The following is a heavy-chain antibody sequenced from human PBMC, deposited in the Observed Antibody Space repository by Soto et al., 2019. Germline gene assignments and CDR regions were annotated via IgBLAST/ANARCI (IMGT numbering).Heavy chain of an antibody. Sequence: QVQLQESGPGLVKPSQTLSLTCTVSGGSISSGDYYWSWIRQPPGKGLEWIGYIYYSGSTYYNPSLQSRVTISVDTSKNPIPRKLSTVTAADTAVYFCASVGGFGATTIDYWGQGTLFTVSS. J-gene: IGHJ4*02. D-gene: IGHD3-10*01. CDR3: ASVGGFGATTIDY. CDR1: GGSISSGDYY. CDR2: IYYSGST. V-gene: IGHV4-30-4*01.